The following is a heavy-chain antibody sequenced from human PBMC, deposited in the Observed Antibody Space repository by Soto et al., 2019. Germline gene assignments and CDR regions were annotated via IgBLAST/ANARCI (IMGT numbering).Heavy chain of an antibody. Sequence: EVQLVESGGGLVQPGGSLRLSCAASGFTFSSYSMNWIRQAPGKGLEWVSYISSSSSTIYYADSVKGRFTISRDNAKNSLYRQMNSLIDEDTAVYYCAREGGNLNWFDPWGQGTLVTVSS. V-gene: IGHV3-48*02. CDR2: ISSSSSTI. CDR1: GFTFSSYS. J-gene: IGHJ5*02. D-gene: IGHD1-26*01. CDR3: AREGGNLNWFDP.